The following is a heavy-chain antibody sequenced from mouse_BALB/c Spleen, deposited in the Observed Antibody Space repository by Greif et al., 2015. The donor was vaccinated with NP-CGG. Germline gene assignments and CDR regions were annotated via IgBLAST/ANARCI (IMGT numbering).Heavy chain of an antibody. CDR2: INPSNGRT. CDR1: GYTFTSYW. V-gene: IGHV1S81*02. Sequence: GAELVKPGASVKLSCKASGYTFTSYWMHWVKQRPGQGLEWIGEINPSNGRTNYNEKFKSKATLTVDKSSSAAYMQLSSCTPEDSAVYFGVRAAEGDVNYAWFAYWGQGTLVTVSA. D-gene: IGHD2-1*01. CDR3: VRAAEGDVNYAWFAY. J-gene: IGHJ3*01.